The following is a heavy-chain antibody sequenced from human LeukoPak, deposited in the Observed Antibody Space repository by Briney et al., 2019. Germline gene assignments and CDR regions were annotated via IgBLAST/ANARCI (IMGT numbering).Heavy chain of an antibody. CDR1: GFTFSSYS. CDR3: ARDSGYSSGWYSSYFDY. J-gene: IGHJ4*02. CDR2: ISSSSSYI. D-gene: IGHD6-19*01. Sequence: GGSLRLSCAASGFTFSSYSMNWVRQAPGKGLEWVSSISSSSSYIYYADSVKGRFTISRDNAKNSLYLQMNSLRAEDTAVYYCARDSGYSSGWYSSYFDYWGQGTLVTVSS. V-gene: IGHV3-21*01.